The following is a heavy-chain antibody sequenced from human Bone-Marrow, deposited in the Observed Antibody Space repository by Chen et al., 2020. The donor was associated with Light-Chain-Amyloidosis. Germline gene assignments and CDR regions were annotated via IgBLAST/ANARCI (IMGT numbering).Heavy chain of an antibody. V-gene: IGHV3-23*04. Sequence: EVQLVESGGGLLQRGGSLRLACAASGFAFSSYAMSWVRQAPGKGVEWVSTISGSGVSRYYGDSVKCRLTISRDNSKHALFLQMNSLRAEDTAVYYCAKDISYDDILPGYPADAFDIWGQGTMVTVSS. CDR2: ISGSGVSR. D-gene: IGHD3-9*01. J-gene: IGHJ3*02. CDR3: AKDISYDDILPGYPADAFDI. CDR1: GFAFSSYA.